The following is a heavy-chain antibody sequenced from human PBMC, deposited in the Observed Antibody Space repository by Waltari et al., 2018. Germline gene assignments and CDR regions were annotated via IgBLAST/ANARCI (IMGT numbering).Heavy chain of an antibody. CDR1: GYTLTELS. CDR2: VDPEDGET. V-gene: IGHV1-24*01. CDR3: ATCLRSSGYAQSPPG. J-gene: IGHJ4*02. Sequence: QVRLVQSGAEGKKRGASGKVSCKVAGYTLTELSMLRVRQAPGKGLEWMGGVDPEDGETINAQKFQGRVTMTEDTSTDTAYMELSSLRSEDTAVYDCATCLRSSGYAQSPPGWGQGTLVTVSS. D-gene: IGHD5-12*01.